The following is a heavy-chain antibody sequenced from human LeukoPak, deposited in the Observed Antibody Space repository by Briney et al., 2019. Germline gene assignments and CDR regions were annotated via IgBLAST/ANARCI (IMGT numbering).Heavy chain of an antibody. CDR2: IYTSGST. Sequence: SETLSLTCTVSGGSISSYYWGWIRQPAGKGLEWIGRIYTSGSTNYNPSLKSRVTMSVDTSKNQFSLKLSSVTAADTAVYYCAREGSAVIAAAGNFDYWGQGTPVTVSS. V-gene: IGHV4-4*07. D-gene: IGHD6-13*01. J-gene: IGHJ4*02. CDR3: AREGSAVIAAAGNFDY. CDR1: GGSISSYY.